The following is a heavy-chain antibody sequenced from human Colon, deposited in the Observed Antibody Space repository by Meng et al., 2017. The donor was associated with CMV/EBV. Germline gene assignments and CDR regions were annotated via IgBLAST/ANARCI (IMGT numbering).Heavy chain of an antibody. CDR3: ARGGPFMHDAIDI. J-gene: IGHJ3*02. CDR2: MYSGGTT. V-gene: IGHV3-53*01. CDR1: GFSVTVHY. D-gene: IGHD3-16*01. Sequence: GGSLRLSWEASGFSVTVHYMNWVGKPPGKGLEWVSDMYSGGTTIYLDSVKGRFSFSRDTSKNTVDLQMNFLRVEDTAVYYCARGGPFMHDAIDIWGQGTLVTVSS.